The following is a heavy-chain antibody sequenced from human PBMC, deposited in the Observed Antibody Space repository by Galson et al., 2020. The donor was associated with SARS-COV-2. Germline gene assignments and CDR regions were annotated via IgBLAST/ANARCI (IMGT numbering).Heavy chain of an antibody. V-gene: IGHV1-8*01. CDR2: MNPNSGNT. D-gene: IGHD3-9*01. CDR1: GYTFTSYD. CDR3: ARGESIYYDILTGYYKYYYYGMDG. J-gene: IGHJ6*02. Sequence: ASVKVSCKASGYTFTSYDINWVRQATGQGLEWMGWMNPNSGNTGYAQKFQGRVTMTRNTSISTAYMELSSLRSEDTAVYYCARGESIYYDILTGYYKYYYYGMDGWGQGTTVTVSS.